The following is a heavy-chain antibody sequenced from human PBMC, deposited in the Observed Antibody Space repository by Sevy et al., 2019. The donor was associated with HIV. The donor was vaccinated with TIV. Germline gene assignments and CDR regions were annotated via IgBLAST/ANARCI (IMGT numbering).Heavy chain of an antibody. V-gene: IGHV3-33*01. J-gene: IGHJ4*02. CDR2: IGYDGSNK. D-gene: IGHD2-8*01. CDR3: ARDPRMYGDYLLAYFDY. Sequence: GGSLRLSCAASGFAPSTYGMDWVRQAPGMGLEWVAVIGYDGSNKYYADSVKGRFSISRDNSRNTLFLQMDSLRAEDTAVYYCARDPRMYGDYLLAYFDYWGQGTLVTVSS. CDR1: GFAPSTYG.